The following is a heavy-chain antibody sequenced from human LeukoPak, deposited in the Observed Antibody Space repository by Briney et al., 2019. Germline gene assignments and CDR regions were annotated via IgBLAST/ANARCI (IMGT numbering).Heavy chain of an antibody. CDR2: TYYRSKWYN. J-gene: IGHJ5*02. CDR3: ARVPSMAVAGLWFDP. D-gene: IGHD6-19*01. V-gene: IGHV6-1*01. CDR1: GDSVSSNSAA. Sequence: SQTLSLTCAISGDSVSSNSAAWNWIRQSPSRGLEWLGRTYYRSKWYNDYAVSVKSRITINPDTSKNQFSLQLNSVTAADTAVYYCARVPSMAVAGLWFDPWGQGTLVTVSS.